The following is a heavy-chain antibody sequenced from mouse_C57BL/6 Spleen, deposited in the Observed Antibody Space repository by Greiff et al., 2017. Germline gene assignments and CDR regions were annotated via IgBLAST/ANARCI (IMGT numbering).Heavy chain of an antibody. D-gene: IGHD1-1*01. J-gene: IGHJ2*01. Sequence: VQLQQPGAELVKPGASVKLSCKASGYTFTSYWMQWVKQRPGQGLEWIGEIDPSDSYTNYNQKFKGKATLTVDTSSSTAYMQLSSLTSEDSAVYYCARGNYYGSSYSYFDYWGQGTTLTVSS. CDR1: GYTFTSYW. CDR3: ARGNYYGSSYSYFDY. CDR2: IDPSDSYT. V-gene: IGHV1-50*01.